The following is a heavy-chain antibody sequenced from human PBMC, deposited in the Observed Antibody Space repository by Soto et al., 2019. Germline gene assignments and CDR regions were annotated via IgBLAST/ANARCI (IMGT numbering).Heavy chain of an antibody. D-gene: IGHD3-22*01. CDR1: GFTVKITY. Sequence: PWGSMEISRASSGFTVKITYIAGSCTPPGKGREWVSSIRGSGGDTYYADSVRGRFTISRDNSKNTLFLQMNSLRVEDTAVYYCVKGHSDSYYYFDYWGQGTLVTASS. V-gene: IGHV3-23*01. J-gene: IGHJ4*02. CDR2: IRGSGGDT. CDR3: VKGHSDSYYYFDY.